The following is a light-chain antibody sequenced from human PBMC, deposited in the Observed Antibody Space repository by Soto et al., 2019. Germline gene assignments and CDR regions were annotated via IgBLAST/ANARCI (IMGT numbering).Light chain of an antibody. CDR1: QSVSSN. V-gene: IGKV3-15*01. J-gene: IGKJ2*01. CDR2: GAS. CDR3: QRYNNWPALYT. Sequence: EIVMTQSPATLSVSPGERATLSCRASQSVSSNLAWYQQKPGQAPRLLIYGASTRATGIPARFSGSGSGTEFTLTISSLQSEDFAVYYCQRYNNWPALYTFAQGTKLEIK.